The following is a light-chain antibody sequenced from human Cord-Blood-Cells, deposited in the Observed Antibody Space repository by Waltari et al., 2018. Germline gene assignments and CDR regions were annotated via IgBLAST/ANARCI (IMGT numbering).Light chain of an antibody. CDR1: QSVSSN. CDR3: QQYNNWPRT. Sequence: EIVMTQSPATLSVSHGERATLSCRAGQSVSSNLAWYQQKPGQAPRLLIYGASTRATGIPARFSGSGSGTEFTLTISSLQSEDFAVYYCQQYNNWPRTFGQGTKVEIK. CDR2: GAS. J-gene: IGKJ1*01. V-gene: IGKV3-15*01.